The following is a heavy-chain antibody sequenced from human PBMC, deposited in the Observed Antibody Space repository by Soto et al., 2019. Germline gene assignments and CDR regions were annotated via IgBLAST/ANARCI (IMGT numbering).Heavy chain of an antibody. CDR1: GFTFSDYY. J-gene: IGHJ3*02. V-gene: IGHV3-11*05. CDR3: ESDADILTGSDAFDI. CDR2: IGTSSSYT. D-gene: IGHD3-9*01. Sequence: QVQLVESGGGLVKPGGSLRLSCAASGFTFSDYYMSWIRQAPGKGLEWLSYIGTSSSYTNYADSVKGRFTISRDNAKNSLYLQMNSLRAEDTAVYYCESDADILTGSDAFDIWGQGTMVTVSS.